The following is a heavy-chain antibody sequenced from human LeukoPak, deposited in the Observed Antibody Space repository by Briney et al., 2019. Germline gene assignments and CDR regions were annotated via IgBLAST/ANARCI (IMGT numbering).Heavy chain of an antibody. J-gene: IGHJ4*02. CDR3: ARDVRFGELLYD. D-gene: IGHD3-10*01. CDR2: ISYDGSNK. Sequence: SGRSLRLSCAASGFTFSSYAMHWVRQAPGKGLEWVAVISYDGSNKYYADSVKGRFTISRDNSKNTLYLQMNSLRAEDTAVYYCARDVRFGELLYDRGQGTLVTVSS. V-gene: IGHV3-30*04. CDR1: GFTFSSYA.